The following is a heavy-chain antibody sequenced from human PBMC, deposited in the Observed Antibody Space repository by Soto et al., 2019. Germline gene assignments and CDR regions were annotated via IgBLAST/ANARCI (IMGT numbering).Heavy chain of an antibody. V-gene: IGHV4-34*01. D-gene: IGHD3-9*01. CDR1: GGSFSGYY. J-gene: IGHJ6*02. CDR2: INHSGST. Sequence: PSETLSLTCAVYGGSFSGYYWSWIRQPPGKGLEWIGEINHSGSTNYNPSLKSRVTISVDTSKNQFSLKLSSVTAADTAVYYCARASGLRYSLAYGMDVCGQGTKVTVSS. CDR3: ARASGLRYSLAYGMDV.